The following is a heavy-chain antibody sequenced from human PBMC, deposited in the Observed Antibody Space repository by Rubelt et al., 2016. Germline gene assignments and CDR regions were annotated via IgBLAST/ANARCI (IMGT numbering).Heavy chain of an antibody. CDR2: IYYSGST. Sequence: QVQLQESGPGLVKPSETLSLTCTVSGGSISSYYWSWIRQPPGKGLEWIGYIYYSGSTNYNPSLKSRVTISVDTSKNQFSLKLSSVTAADTAVYYCARGYYDSSGYWDYWGQGTLVTVSS. J-gene: IGHJ4*02. CDR3: ARGYYDSSGYWDY. V-gene: IGHV4-59*01. D-gene: IGHD3-22*01. CDR1: GGSISSYY.